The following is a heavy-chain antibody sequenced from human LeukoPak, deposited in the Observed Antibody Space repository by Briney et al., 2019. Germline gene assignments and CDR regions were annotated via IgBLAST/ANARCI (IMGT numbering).Heavy chain of an antibody. D-gene: IGHD2-15*01. Sequence: GGSLRLSCAASGFTFSNAWMSWVRQAPGKGLEWVGRIKSKTDGGTTDYAAPVKGRFTISRDDSINTLYLQMNSLKTEDTAVYYCTTAIRRYCSGGSCYSDWGQGTLVTVSS. J-gene: IGHJ4*02. V-gene: IGHV3-15*01. CDR1: GFTFSNAW. CDR2: IKSKTDGGTT. CDR3: TTAIRRYCSGGSCYSD.